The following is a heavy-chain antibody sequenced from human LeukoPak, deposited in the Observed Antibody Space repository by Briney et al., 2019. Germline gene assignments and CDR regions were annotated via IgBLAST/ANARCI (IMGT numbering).Heavy chain of an antibody. CDR1: GFTFSSYW. V-gene: IGHV3-74*01. J-gene: IGHJ4*02. CDR3: ARDNTRGGLDY. D-gene: IGHD2-15*01. CDR2: SNCDGSSA. Sequence: PGGSLRLSCAPSGFTFSSYWMHWVPQAPGEGLVWVSSSNCDGSSASYAGLGKGRCTNSRDNAKNTMYLQMNSLRAEGTAVYYCARDNTRGGLDYWGEGTLVSVSS.